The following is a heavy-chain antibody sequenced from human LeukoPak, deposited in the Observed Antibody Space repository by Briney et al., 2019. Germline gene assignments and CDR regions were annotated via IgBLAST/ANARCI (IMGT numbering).Heavy chain of an antibody. CDR1: GYTFTGYH. CDR2: INPDSGDT. Sequence: ASVKVSCKTSGYTFTGYHMHWVRQAPGQGLEWMGWINPDSGDTNYAQKFQGRVTMTRDTSISTAYMDLSSLTSDDTAVYYCERVGTTDDFWGQGTLVTVSS. CDR3: ERVGTTDDF. V-gene: IGHV1-2*02. J-gene: IGHJ4*02. D-gene: IGHD2/OR15-2a*01.